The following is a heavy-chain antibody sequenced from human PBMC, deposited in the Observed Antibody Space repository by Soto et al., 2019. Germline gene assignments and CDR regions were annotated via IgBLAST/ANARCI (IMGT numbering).Heavy chain of an antibody. D-gene: IGHD3-22*01. CDR2: INHSGST. J-gene: IGHJ4*02. Sequence: PSETLSLTCAVYGGSFSGYYWSWIRQPPGKGLEWIGEINHSGSTNYHPSLKSRVTISVDTSKNQFSLKLSSVTAADTAVYYCARGLSGYYYDSSGYPFDYWGQGTLVTVSS. CDR1: GGSFSGYY. CDR3: ARGLSGYYYDSSGYPFDY. V-gene: IGHV4-34*01.